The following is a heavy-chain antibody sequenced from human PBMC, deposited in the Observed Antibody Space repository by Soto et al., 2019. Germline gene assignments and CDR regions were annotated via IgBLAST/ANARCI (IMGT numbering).Heavy chain of an antibody. Sequence: GGSLRLSXAASGFTFTNYRIHWVRQAPGKGLVWVARINSDGTGINYADSVKGRFTISRDNAKNTVFLQMNSLRDEDSAVYFCARAGDWNYVQDFWGQGTLVTVSS. D-gene: IGHD1-7*01. V-gene: IGHV3-74*01. CDR1: GFTFTNYR. CDR3: ARAGDWNYVQDF. J-gene: IGHJ4*02. CDR2: INSDGTGI.